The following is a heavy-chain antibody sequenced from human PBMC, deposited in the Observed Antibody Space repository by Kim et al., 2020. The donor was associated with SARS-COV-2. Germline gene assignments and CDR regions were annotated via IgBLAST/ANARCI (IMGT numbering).Heavy chain of an antibody. CDR1: GFTFSSYA. V-gene: IGHV3-23*01. J-gene: IGHJ4*01. CDR2: ISGSGGST. CDR3: AKDLLIPPPALRGVSTDYFDY. D-gene: IGHD3-10*01. Sequence: GGSLRLSCAASGFTFSSYAMSWVRQAPGKGLEWVSAISGSGGSTYYADSVKGRFTISRDNSKNTLYLQMNSLRAEDTAVYYCAKDLLIPPPALRGVSTDYFDYWGHGTLVTVSS.